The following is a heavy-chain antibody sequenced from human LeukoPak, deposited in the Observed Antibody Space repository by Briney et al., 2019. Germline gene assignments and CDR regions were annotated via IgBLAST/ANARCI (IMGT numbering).Heavy chain of an antibody. V-gene: IGHV3-23*01. Sequence: PGGSLRLSCAASGFTFSSYAMSWVRQAPGKGLEWVSAISGSGGSTYYADSVKGRFAISRDNSKNTLYLQMNSLRAEDTAVYYCAKDLVEQLVVFDYWGQGTLVTVSS. CDR3: AKDLVEQLVVFDY. CDR2: ISGSGGST. CDR1: GFTFSSYA. J-gene: IGHJ4*02. D-gene: IGHD6-6*01.